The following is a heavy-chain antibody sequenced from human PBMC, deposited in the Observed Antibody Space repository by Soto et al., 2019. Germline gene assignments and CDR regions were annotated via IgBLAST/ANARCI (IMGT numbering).Heavy chain of an antibody. V-gene: IGHV3-23*01. Sequence: VGSLRLSCAASGFTFSSYAMSWVRQAPGKGLEWVSAISGSGGSTYYADSVKGRFTISRDNSKNTLYLQMNSLRAEDTAVYYCAKDTGGSYYTSAGWGQGTLVTVSS. CDR1: GFTFSSYA. J-gene: IGHJ4*02. D-gene: IGHD1-26*01. CDR2: ISGSGGST. CDR3: AKDTGGSYYTSAG.